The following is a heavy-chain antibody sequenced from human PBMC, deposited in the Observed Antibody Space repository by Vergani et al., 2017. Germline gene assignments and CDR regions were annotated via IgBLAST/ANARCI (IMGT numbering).Heavy chain of an antibody. D-gene: IGHD7-27*01. CDR1: GGTFSSYA. J-gene: IGHJ2*01. V-gene: IGHV1-69*01. CDR2: IIPIFGTA. Sequence: QVQLVQSGAEVKKPGSSVKVSCKASGGTFSSYAISWVRQAPGQGLEWMGGIIPIFGTANHAHKFQGRVTSTADEATSTAYMELSSLRSEDTAVYYCARDTQLGSGGWYFDRWGRGTLVTVSS. CDR3: ARDTQLGSGGWYFDR.